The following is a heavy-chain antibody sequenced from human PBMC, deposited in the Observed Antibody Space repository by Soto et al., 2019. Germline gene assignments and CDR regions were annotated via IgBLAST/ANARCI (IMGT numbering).Heavy chain of an antibody. V-gene: IGHV1-18*01. Sequence: PGESLKISCKGSGYSFTSYGISWVRQAPGQGLEWMGWISAYNGNTNYAQKLQGRVTMTTDTSTSTAYMELRSLRSDDTAVYYCARDLGPAYSSSYLFDYWGQGTLVTVSS. J-gene: IGHJ4*02. CDR1: GYSFTSYG. D-gene: IGHD6-13*01. CDR3: ARDLGPAYSSSYLFDY. CDR2: ISAYNGNT.